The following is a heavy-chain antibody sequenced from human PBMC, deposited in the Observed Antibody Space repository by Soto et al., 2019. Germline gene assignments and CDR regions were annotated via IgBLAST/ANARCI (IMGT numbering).Heavy chain of an antibody. D-gene: IGHD3-10*01. CDR2: VSSYNGNT. CDR3: AREVEGSYSPADF. CDR1: GYTFTDHG. V-gene: IGHV1-18*01. Sequence: ASVKVSCKTSGYTFTDHGIDWVRQAPGQGLEWVGWVSSYNGNTNYAYNLKDRVIMTTDASTSTAYMELRGLRSDDTAVYYCAREVEGSYSPADFWGQVTTLTVYS. J-gene: IGHJ4*02.